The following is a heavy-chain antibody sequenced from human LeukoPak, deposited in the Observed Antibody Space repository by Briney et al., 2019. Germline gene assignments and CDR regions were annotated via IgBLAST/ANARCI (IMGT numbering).Heavy chain of an antibody. CDR2: IYYSGST. J-gene: IGHJ4*02. CDR1: GGSISSSSYY. CDR3: ASIRRGLSIAAAGTGFDY. Sequence: SETLSLTCTVPGGSISSSSYYWGWIRQPPGKGLEWIGSIYYSGSTYYNPSLKSRVTISVDTSKNQFSLKLSSVTAADTAVYYCASIRRGLSIAAAGTGFDYWGQGTLVTVSS. D-gene: IGHD6-13*01. V-gene: IGHV4-39*01.